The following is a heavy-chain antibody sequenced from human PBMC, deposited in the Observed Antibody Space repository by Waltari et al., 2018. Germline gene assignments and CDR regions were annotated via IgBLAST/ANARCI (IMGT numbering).Heavy chain of an antibody. D-gene: IGHD5-12*01. CDR1: GFAFSSYW. CDR3: TRGGVGYGNFEY. V-gene: IGHV3-74*03. J-gene: IGHJ4*02. Sequence: EVQLVESGGDLVQPGGSLRLSCAASGFAFSSYWMHWVRQTPGKGLVWLPRILSGASYTSYEDSMKVRFTISRENAKNTLYLQMNSLRVEDTAVYYCTRGGVGYGNFEYWGLGTLVTVSS. CDR2: ILSGASYT.